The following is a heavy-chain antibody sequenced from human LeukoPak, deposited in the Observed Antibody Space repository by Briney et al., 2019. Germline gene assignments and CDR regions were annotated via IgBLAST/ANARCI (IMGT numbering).Heavy chain of an antibody. J-gene: IGHJ4*02. CDR3: ARDPWGPTVTKEHYFDY. CDR2: INPSGGST. CDR1: GYTFTNYY. D-gene: IGHD4-17*01. V-gene: IGHV1-46*01. Sequence: EASVKVSCKASGYTFTNYYMHWVRQAPGQGLEWMGIINPSGGSTSYAQKFQGRVTMTRDTSTSTVYMELSSLRSEDTAVYYCARDPWGPTVTKEHYFDYWGQGTLVTVSS.